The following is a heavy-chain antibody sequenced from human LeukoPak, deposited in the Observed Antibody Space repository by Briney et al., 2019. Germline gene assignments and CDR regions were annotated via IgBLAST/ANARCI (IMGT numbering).Heavy chain of an antibody. D-gene: IGHD6-19*01. CDR3: ARHLLAVAGDAFDI. CDR1: VGSISSSSYY. J-gene: IGHJ3*02. V-gene: IGHV4-39*01. CDR2: IYYSGST. Sequence: SETLSLTCTVSVGSISSSSYYWGWVRQPPGKGLEWGGSIYYSGSTYYNPSLKSRAPISVDTSKTQFSLNLSAVTAADTAVYYCARHLLAVAGDAFDIWGQGTMATVSS.